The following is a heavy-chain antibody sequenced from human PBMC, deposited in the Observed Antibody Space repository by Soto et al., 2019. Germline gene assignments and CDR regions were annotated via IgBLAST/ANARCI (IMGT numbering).Heavy chain of an antibody. CDR1: VFTFSSYS. V-gene: IGHV3-21*01. D-gene: IGHD3-22*01. CDR2: ISSSSSYI. CDR3: ATLREYYYDSSGYSY. Sequence: PGGSLRLSCAAAVFTFSSYSMNWFRQAPGKGLEWVSSISSSSSYIYYADSVKGRFTISRDNAKNSLYLQMNSLRAEDTAVYYCATLREYYYDSSGYSYWGQGTLVTVSS. J-gene: IGHJ4*02.